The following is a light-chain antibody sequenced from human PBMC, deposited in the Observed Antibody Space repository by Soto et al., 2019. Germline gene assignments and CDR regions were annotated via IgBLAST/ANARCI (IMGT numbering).Light chain of an antibody. CDR1: SSNIGSNT. J-gene: IGLJ3*02. CDR3: AAWDDRLNGWV. Sequence: QSVLTQAPSASGTPGQTVTISCSGSSSNIGSNTVTWYQQVPGTAPKLLIDSNDQRPSGVPDRFSGSKSGTSASLAIAGLQSDDVADYYCAAWDDRLNGWVFGGGTKLTVL. CDR2: SND. V-gene: IGLV1-44*01.